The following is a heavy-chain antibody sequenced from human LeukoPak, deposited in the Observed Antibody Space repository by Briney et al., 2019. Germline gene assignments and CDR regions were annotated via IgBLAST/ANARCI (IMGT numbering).Heavy chain of an antibody. CDR1: GGSISSGSYY. V-gene: IGHV4-61*02. J-gene: IGHJ6*03. CDR2: IYTSGST. CDR3: AREARGYCSSTSCWTGYYYYYYMDV. Sequence: PSETLSLTCTVSGGSISSGSYYWSWIRQPAGKGLEWIGRIYTSGSTNYNPSLKSRVTISVDTSKNQFSLKLSSVTAADTAVYYCAREARGYCSSTSCWTGYYYYYYMDVWGKGTTVTVSS. D-gene: IGHD2-2*01.